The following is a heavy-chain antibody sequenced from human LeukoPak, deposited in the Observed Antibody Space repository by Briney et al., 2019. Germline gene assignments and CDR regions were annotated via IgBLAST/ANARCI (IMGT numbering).Heavy chain of an antibody. V-gene: IGHV1-18*01. J-gene: IGHJ4*02. CDR3: ARGVIIGYSYGYVFDY. D-gene: IGHD5-18*01. CDR2: ISAYNGNT. CDR1: GYTFTSYG. Sequence: ASVKVSCKASGYTFTSYGISWVRQAPGQGLEWMGWISAYNGNTNYAQELQGRVTMTTDTSTSTAYMELRSLRSDDTAVYYCARGVIIGYSYGYVFDYWGQGTLVTVSS.